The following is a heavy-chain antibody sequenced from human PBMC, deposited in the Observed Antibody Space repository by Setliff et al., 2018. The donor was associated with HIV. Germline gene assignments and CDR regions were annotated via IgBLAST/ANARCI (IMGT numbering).Heavy chain of an antibody. Sequence: SATLSLTCAVYGGSFSGYYWSWIRQPPGKGLEWIGEINHSGSTNYNPSLKSRVTISVDTYKNQFSLKLSSVTAADTAVYYCARGAIAAAGTDYWGQGTLVTVSS. CDR1: GGSFSGYY. D-gene: IGHD6-13*01. V-gene: IGHV4-34*01. CDR3: ARGAIAAAGTDY. J-gene: IGHJ4*02. CDR2: INHSGST.